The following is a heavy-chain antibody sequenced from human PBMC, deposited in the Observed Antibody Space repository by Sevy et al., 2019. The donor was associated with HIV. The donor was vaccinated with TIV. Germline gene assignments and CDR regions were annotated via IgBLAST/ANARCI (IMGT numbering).Heavy chain of an antibody. CDR1: VFIFNNYA. J-gene: IGHJ3*01. CDR2: INGNGDST. D-gene: IGHD3-22*01. Sequence: GGFLRLSCAGSVFIFNNYAMSWVREVPGKGLEWFSGINGNGDSTNYADSAKGRFTISRDNSKGMLYLQMNSLRAEDTAVYYCAQDYSDSGGYDFYPARPTAFDLWGQGTMVTVSS. V-gene: IGHV3-23*01. CDR3: AQDYSDSGGYDFYPARPTAFDL.